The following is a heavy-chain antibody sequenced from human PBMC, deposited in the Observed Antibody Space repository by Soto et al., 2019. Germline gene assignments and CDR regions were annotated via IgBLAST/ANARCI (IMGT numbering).Heavy chain of an antibody. CDR2: ISYDGSYK. Sequence: XLSCAVSVFTFSNYAMHWVRQTPCKGLEWVAVISYDGSYKYYADSVKGRFTISRDNSKNTMSLQMSSLTAGDTAVYNCAKEGHCRGGSCYIFDYWGQGTQVTVSS. J-gene: IGHJ4*02. CDR1: VFTFSNYA. CDR3: AKEGHCRGGSCYIFDY. D-gene: IGHD2-15*01. V-gene: IGHV3-30*18.